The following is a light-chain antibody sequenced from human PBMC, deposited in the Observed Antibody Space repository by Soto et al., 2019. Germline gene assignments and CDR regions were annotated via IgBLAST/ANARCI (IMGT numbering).Light chain of an antibody. J-gene: IGKJ4*01. CDR3: QQRSNWPRT. Sequence: EIVLTQSPATLSLSPGERDTLSCRASQSVSRYLAWYQQKPGQAPRLLIHDASNRATGIPAGFSGSGSGTDFTLTISSLEPEDFAVYYCQQRSNWPRTFGGGTKVDIK. CDR1: QSVSRY. CDR2: DAS. V-gene: IGKV3-11*01.